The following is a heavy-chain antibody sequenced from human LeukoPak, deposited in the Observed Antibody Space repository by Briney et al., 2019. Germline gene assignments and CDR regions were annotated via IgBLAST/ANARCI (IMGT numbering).Heavy chain of an antibody. CDR3: AGGDRGYYGSGREAFDY. D-gene: IGHD3-10*01. CDR1: GGSISSYY. J-gene: IGHJ4*02. V-gene: IGHV4-34*01. CDR2: TNHSGST. Sequence: SETLSLTCSVSGGSISSYYWSWVRQPPGKGLEWIGETNHSGSTNYNPSLKSRVTISVDTSKNQFSLKLSSVTAADTAVYYCAGGDRGYYGSGREAFDYWGQGTLVTVSS.